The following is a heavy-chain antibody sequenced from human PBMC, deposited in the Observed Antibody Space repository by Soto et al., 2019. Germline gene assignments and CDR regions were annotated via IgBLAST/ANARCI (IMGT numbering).Heavy chain of an antibody. Sequence: PGGSLRLSCAASGFNFDDYAMHWVRQAPGKGLEWVSGISWSSVTFDYADSVKGRFTISRDNSKNTLYLQMNSLRAEDTAVYSCARDRGYSGYDSPRFYYGMAVWGQGTTVTVSS. J-gene: IGHJ6*02. CDR2: ISWSSVTF. V-gene: IGHV3-9*01. CDR1: GFNFDDYA. CDR3: ARDRGYSGYDSPRFYYGMAV. D-gene: IGHD5-12*01.